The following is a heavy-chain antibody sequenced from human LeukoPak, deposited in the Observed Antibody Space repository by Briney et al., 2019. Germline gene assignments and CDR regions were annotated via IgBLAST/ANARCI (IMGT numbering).Heavy chain of an antibody. D-gene: IGHD6-6*01. V-gene: IGHV4-34*01. J-gene: IGHJ4*02. Sequence: SETLSLTCAVYGGSFSGYYWSWIRQPPGKGLEWIGEINHSGGTNYNPSLKSRVTISVDTSKNQFSLKLSSVTAADTAVYYCARNLARGTARPDYWGQGTLVTVSS. CDR2: INHSGGT. CDR1: GGSFSGYY. CDR3: ARNLARGTARPDY.